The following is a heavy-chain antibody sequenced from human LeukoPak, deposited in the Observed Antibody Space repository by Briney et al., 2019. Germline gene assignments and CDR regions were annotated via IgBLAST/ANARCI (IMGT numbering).Heavy chain of an antibody. Sequence: SETLSLTCAVYGGSFSGYYWSWIRQPPGKGLEWIGEINHSGSTNYNPSLKSRVTISVDTSKNQFSLKLSSVTAADTAVYYCARSLYSSGWSNFDYWGQGTLVTVSS. D-gene: IGHD6-19*01. V-gene: IGHV4-34*01. CDR1: GGSFSGYY. CDR2: INHSGST. CDR3: ARSLYSSGWSNFDY. J-gene: IGHJ4*02.